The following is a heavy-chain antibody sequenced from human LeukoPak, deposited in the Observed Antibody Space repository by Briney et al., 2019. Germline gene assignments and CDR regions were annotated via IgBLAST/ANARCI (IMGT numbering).Heavy chain of an antibody. CDR3: ARSGAVAATDY. V-gene: IGHV4-39*01. Sequence: PSETLSLTCTVSGGSISSSNYYWGWIRQPPGKGLEWIGSIYYSGSTYYNPSLKSRVTISVDTSKNQFSLKLISVTAADRAVYYCARSGAVAATDYWGQGTLVTVSS. J-gene: IGHJ4*02. D-gene: IGHD6-19*01. CDR1: GGSISSSNYY. CDR2: IYYSGST.